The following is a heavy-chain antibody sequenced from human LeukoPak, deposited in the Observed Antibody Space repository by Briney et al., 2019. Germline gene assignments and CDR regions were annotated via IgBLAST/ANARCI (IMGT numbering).Heavy chain of an antibody. Sequence: GGSLRLSCAASGFTFSNYVLIWVRQAPGRGLEWVSAITGSGGTTSYADSVKGRFTISRDNSRNTLYLQMNSLRAEGAAVYYCAKDREVSAARVYDYWGQGTLVTVSS. CDR3: AKDREVSAARVYDY. CDR1: GFTFSNYV. J-gene: IGHJ4*02. V-gene: IGHV3-23*01. CDR2: ITGSGGTT. D-gene: IGHD2-2*01.